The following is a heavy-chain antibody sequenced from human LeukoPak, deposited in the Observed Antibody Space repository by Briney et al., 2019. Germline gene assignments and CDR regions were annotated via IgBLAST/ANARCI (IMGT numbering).Heavy chain of an antibody. CDR2: VNPNSGGT. Sequence: ASVKVSCKASVYTFTGYYMHWVRQAPGQGLEWMGWVNPNSGGTNYAQKFQGRVTMTRDTSISTAYMELSRLRSDDTAVYYCAREGADYGDYNLDYWGQGTLVTVSS. CDR3: AREGADYGDYNLDY. J-gene: IGHJ4*02. CDR1: VYTFTGYY. V-gene: IGHV1-2*02. D-gene: IGHD4-17*01.